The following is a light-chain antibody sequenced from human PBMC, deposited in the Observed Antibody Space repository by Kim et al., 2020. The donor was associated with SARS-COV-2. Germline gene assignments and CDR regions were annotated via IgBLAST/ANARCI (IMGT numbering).Light chain of an antibody. J-gene: IGLJ3*02. CDR2: LNSDGTY. CDR3: QMWGPGFRV. CDR1: KLASSED. V-gene: IGLV4-69*02. Sequence: SVKITCTVGKLASSEDIAWHQQEPEKGRRYFMSLNSDGTYTKGDGVPDRFSGSSSGAERYLIISSLQSDDEADYYCQMWGPGFRVFGGGTQLTVL.